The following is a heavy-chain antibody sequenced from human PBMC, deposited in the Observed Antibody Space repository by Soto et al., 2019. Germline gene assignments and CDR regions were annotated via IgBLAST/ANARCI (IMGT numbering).Heavy chain of an antibody. D-gene: IGHD3-22*01. CDR2: ISYAGSNE. J-gene: IGHJ4*02. V-gene: IGHV3-30*18. CDR3: AKDSYYHDTSGYYTSDS. Sequence: QVQLVESGGGVVQPGRSLRLSCAASGSTFSSYGMHCVRQAPGKGLEWGEGISYAGSNEHSADSVKGRFTISRDNSKNTLYLQMNSLRDEDTAVYYCAKDSYYHDTSGYYTSDSWGQGTLVTVSS. CDR1: GSTFSSYG.